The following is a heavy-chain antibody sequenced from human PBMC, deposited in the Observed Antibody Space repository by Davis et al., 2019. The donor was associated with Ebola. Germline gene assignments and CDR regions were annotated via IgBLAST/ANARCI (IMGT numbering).Heavy chain of an antibody. V-gene: IGHV3-21*01. D-gene: IGHD6-6*01. CDR2: FGSTTNFI. CDR3: ARDGSNSYFDY. CDR1: GIPFYQPA. Sequence: ESPENPCSASGIPFYQPAMNLVRPAPGKGLGIVLSFGSTTNFIYYADSVKGRFTISRDNAKNSLYLQMNSLRAEDTAVYYCARDGSNSYFDYWGQGNLVTVSS. J-gene: IGHJ4*02.